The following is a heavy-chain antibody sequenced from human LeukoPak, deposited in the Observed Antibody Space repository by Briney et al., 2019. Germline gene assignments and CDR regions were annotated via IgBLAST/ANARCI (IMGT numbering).Heavy chain of an antibody. CDR2: IIPIFGTA. Sequence: SVKVSCKASGGTFSSYAISWVRQAPGQGLEWVGRIIPIFGTANYAQKFQGRVTITTDESTSTAYMELSSLRSEDTAVYYCARGRSGWDGVHDYWGQGTLVTVSS. J-gene: IGHJ4*02. D-gene: IGHD6-19*01. CDR3: ARGRSGWDGVHDY. V-gene: IGHV1-69*05. CDR1: GGTFSSYA.